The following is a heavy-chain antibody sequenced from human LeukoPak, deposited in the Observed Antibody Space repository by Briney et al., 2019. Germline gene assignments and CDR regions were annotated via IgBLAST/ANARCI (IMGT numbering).Heavy chain of an antibody. D-gene: IGHD4-17*01. CDR2: ISGSGGST. J-gene: IGHJ5*02. Sequence: GGSLRLSCAASGFTFSSYAMSWVRQAPGKGLEWVSAISGSGGSTYYADSVKGRFTISRDNSKNTLYLQMNSLRAEDTAVYYCAKATNDYGDYVDWFDPWGQGTLVTVSS. CDR1: GFTFSSYA. CDR3: AKATNDYGDYVDWFDP. V-gene: IGHV3-23*01.